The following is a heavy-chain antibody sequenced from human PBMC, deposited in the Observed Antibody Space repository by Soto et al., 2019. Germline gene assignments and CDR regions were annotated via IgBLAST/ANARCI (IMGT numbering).Heavy chain of an antibody. Sequence: QVQLQQWGAGLLKPSETLSLTCAVYGGSFSGYYWSWIRQPPGKGLEWIGEINHSGSTNYHPSLKCRVTISVDTSKNQFSRKLSSVTAADTAVYYCARGRIVVVPAAKYNWFDPWGQGTLVTVSS. CDR3: ARGRIVVVPAAKYNWFDP. CDR2: INHSGST. D-gene: IGHD2-2*01. V-gene: IGHV4-34*01. J-gene: IGHJ5*02. CDR1: GGSFSGYY.